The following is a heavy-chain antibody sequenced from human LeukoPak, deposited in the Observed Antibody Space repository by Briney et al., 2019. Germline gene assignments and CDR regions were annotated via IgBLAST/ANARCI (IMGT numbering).Heavy chain of an antibody. D-gene: IGHD2-15*01. V-gene: IGHV1-69*05. CDR2: IIPIFGTA. Sequence: ASVKVSCKASGGTFSSYAISWVRQAPGQGLEWMGGIIPIFGTANYAQKFQGRVTMTRDMSTSTVYMELSSLRSEDTAVYYCVLGYCSGGSCPFDYWGQGTLVTVSS. CDR1: GGTFSSYA. J-gene: IGHJ4*02. CDR3: VLGYCSGGSCPFDY.